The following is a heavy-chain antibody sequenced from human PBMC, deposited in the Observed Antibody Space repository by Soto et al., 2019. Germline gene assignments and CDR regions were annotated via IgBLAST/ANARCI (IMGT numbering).Heavy chain of an antibody. CDR1: GFTFSSYG. CDR3: ATEYCSGGSCYRALNFDY. CDR2: ISYDGSNK. Sequence: GGSLRLSCAASGFTFSSYGMHWVRQAPGKGLEWVAVISYDGSNKYYADSVKGRFTISRDNSKNTLYLQMNSLRAEDTAVYYCATEYCSGGSCYRALNFDYWGQGTLVTVSS. V-gene: IGHV3-30*03. J-gene: IGHJ4*02. D-gene: IGHD2-15*01.